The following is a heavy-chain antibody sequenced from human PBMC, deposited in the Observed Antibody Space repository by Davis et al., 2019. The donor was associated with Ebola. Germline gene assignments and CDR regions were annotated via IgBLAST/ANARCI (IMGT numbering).Heavy chain of an antibody. Sequence: ASVKVSCKASGYTFTSYGISWVRQAPGQGLEWMGWISAYNGNTNYAQKLQGRVTMTTDTSTSTAYMELRSLRSDDTAVYYCARDRRIAARPNSWFDPWGQGTLVTVSS. V-gene: IGHV1-18*04. CDR1: GYTFTSYG. CDR2: ISAYNGNT. J-gene: IGHJ5*02. CDR3: ARDRRIAARPNSWFDP. D-gene: IGHD6-6*01.